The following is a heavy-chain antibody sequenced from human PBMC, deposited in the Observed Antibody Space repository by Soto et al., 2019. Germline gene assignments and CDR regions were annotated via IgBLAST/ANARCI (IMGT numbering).Heavy chain of an antibody. J-gene: IGHJ4*02. CDR3: ARVRCSGGSCYFSDYFDY. V-gene: IGHV3-7*01. CDR2: IKQDGSEK. D-gene: IGHD2-15*01. Sequence: EVQLVESGGGLVQPGGSLRLSCAASGFTFSSYWMSWVRQAPGKGLEWVANIKQDGSEKYYVDSVKGRFTISRDNAKTSLYLQMNSLRAEDTAVYYCARVRCSGGSCYFSDYFDYWGQGTLVTVSS. CDR1: GFTFSSYW.